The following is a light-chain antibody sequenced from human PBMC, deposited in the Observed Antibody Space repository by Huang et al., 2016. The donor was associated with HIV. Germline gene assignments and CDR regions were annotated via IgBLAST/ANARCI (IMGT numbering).Light chain of an antibody. V-gene: IGKV3-11*01. CDR2: DAS. Sequence: EIVLTQSPATLSLSPGERATLSCRASQSVSSYLAWYQQNPGQAPRLLIYDASNMATGIPASFSGSESVTDFTLTISSLEPEDFAVYYCQHRAFGQGTKVEIK. CDR3: QHRA. CDR1: QSVSSY. J-gene: IGKJ1*01.